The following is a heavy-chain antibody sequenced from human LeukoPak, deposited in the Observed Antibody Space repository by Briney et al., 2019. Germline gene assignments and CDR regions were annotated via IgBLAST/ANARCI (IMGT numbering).Heavy chain of an antibody. CDR3: AKGRGPAYYYGSGSPWHYMDV. D-gene: IGHD3-10*01. J-gene: IGHJ6*03. CDR1: GFTFSSYA. Sequence: PGGSLRLSCAASGFTFSSYAMSWVRQAPGKGLEWVSAISGSGGSTYYADSVKGRFTISRDNSKNTLYLQMNSLRDEDTAVYYCAKGRGPAYYYGSGSPWHYMDVWGKGTTVTVSS. V-gene: IGHV3-23*01. CDR2: ISGSGGST.